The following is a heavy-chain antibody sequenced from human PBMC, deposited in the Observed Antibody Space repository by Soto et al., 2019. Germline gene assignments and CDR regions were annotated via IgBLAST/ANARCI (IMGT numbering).Heavy chain of an antibody. CDR2: IYHSGST. D-gene: IGHD2-21*02. Sequence: SETLSLTCAVSGGSISSSNWWSWVRQPPGKGLEWIGEIYHSGSTNYNPSLKSRVTISVDKSKNQFSLKLSSVNAADTAVYYCAAYCGGDCYSSKAFHIWGQATMVNVSS. CDR3: AAYCGGDCYSSKAFHI. CDR1: GGSISSSNW. J-gene: IGHJ3*02. V-gene: IGHV4-4*02.